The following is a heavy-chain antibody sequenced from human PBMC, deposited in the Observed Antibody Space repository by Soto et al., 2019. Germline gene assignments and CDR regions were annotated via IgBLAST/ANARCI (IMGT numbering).Heavy chain of an antibody. CDR3: ARDGGHSSYGVDP. V-gene: IGHV1-2*02. D-gene: IGHD5-18*01. J-gene: IGHJ5*02. CDR2: INPNSGGT. Sequence: SLKVSFKASAYTFTGYYMHWLRHSPGQGLEWMGWINPNSGGTNYAQKFQGRVTMTRDTSISTAYMELSRLRSDDTAVYYCARDGGHSSYGVDPWGQGTLVTVSS. CDR1: AYTFTGYY.